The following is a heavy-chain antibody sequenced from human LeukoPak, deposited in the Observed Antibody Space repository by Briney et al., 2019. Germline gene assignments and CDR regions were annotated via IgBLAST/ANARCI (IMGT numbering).Heavy chain of an antibody. CDR3: ARAPPRTYYDFWSGPYYGMDV. Sequence: SETLSLTCAVYGGSFSVYYWSWIRQPPGKGLEWIGEINHSGSTNYNPSLKSRVTISVDTSKNQFSLKLSSVTAADTAVYYCARAPPRTYYDFWSGPYYGMDVWGQGTTVTVSS. J-gene: IGHJ6*02. CDR1: GGSFSVYY. V-gene: IGHV4-34*01. D-gene: IGHD3-3*01. CDR2: INHSGST.